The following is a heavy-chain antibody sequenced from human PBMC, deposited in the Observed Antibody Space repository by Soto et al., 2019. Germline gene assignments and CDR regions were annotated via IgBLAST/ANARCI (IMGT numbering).Heavy chain of an antibody. Sequence: ASVKVSCKASGFTFTSSAVQWVRQARGQRLEWIGWIVVGSGNTNYAQKFQERVTITRDMSTSTAYMELSSLRSEDTAVYYCAADEGRNYDILTGYPTRTRGFDPWGQGTLVTVS. CDR3: AADEGRNYDILTGYPTRTRGFDP. V-gene: IGHV1-58*01. D-gene: IGHD3-9*01. CDR1: GFTFTSSA. J-gene: IGHJ5*02. CDR2: IVVGSGNT.